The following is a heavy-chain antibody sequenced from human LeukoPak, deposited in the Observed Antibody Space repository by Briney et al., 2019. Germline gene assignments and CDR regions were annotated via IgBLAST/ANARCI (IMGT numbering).Heavy chain of an antibody. J-gene: IGHJ4*02. CDR2: ISAYNGNT. CDR3: ARERLLEDIVVIPPDY. D-gene: IGHD2-2*01. CDR1: GYTFTTYG. V-gene: IGHV1-18*04. Sequence: ASVKVSCKASGYTFTTYGISWVRQAPGQGLEWMGWISAYNGNTNYAQKLQGRVTMTTDTSTSTAYMEQRSLRSDDTAVYYCARERLLEDIVVIPPDYWGQGTLVTVSS.